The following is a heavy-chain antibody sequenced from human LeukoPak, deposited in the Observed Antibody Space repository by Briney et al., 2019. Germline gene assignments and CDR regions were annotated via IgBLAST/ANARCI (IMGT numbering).Heavy chain of an antibody. J-gene: IGHJ4*02. Sequence: PSGTLSLTCAVSGGSISSSNWWSWVRPPPGKGLEWIGEIYHSGSTNYNPSLKSRVTISVDKSKNQFSLKLSSVTAADTAVYYCAIHKYYYGSGSSTYFDYWGQGTLVTVSS. D-gene: IGHD3-10*01. V-gene: IGHV4-4*02. CDR3: AIHKYYYGSGSSTYFDY. CDR2: IYHSGST. CDR1: GGSISSSNW.